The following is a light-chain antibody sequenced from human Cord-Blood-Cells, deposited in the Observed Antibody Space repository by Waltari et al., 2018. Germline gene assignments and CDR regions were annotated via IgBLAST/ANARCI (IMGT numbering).Light chain of an antibody. J-gene: IGKJ2*03. Sequence: DIQMTQSPSSLSASVGDRVTITCRASQSISSYLNWYQQKPGKAPKLLIYAASSLQSGVPSRFSGSGSWTDFTLTISSLQPGDFATYYCQQSYNTPYSFGQGTKLEIK. CDR1: QSISSY. CDR3: QQSYNTPYS. CDR2: AAS. V-gene: IGKV1-39*01.